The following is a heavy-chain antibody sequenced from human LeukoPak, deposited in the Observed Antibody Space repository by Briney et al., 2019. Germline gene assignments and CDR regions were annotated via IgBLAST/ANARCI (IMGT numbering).Heavy chain of an antibody. J-gene: IGHJ1*01. Sequence: SQTLSLTCGVSGYSISSGYYWGWIRPPPGKGREWIGSMYHSGRAYYNPSLKSRVTISVDTSKNQFSLKLSSVTAADTAVYYCARDRGNYYDSSGYYYAEYFQHWGQGTLVTVSS. CDR3: ARDRGNYYDSSGYYYAEYFQH. CDR1: GYSISSGYY. CDR2: MYHSGRA. V-gene: IGHV4-38-2*02. D-gene: IGHD3-22*01.